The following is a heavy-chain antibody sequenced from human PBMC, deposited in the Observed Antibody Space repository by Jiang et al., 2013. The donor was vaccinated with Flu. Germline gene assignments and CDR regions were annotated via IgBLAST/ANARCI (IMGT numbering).Heavy chain of an antibody. J-gene: IGHJ4*02. CDR3: VGRHAYSYHY. CDR1: GFTFSSYP. V-gene: IGHV3-64D*06. Sequence: VQLLESGGGLVQPGGSLRLSCSASGFTFSSYPMHWVRQAPGRGPEYVSAITTNGGSTYYADSVKGRFTISRDNSKNTLYLQMSSLRAEDTAVYYCVGRHAYSYHYWGQGTLVTVSS. CDR2: ITTNGGST. D-gene: IGHD5-24*01.